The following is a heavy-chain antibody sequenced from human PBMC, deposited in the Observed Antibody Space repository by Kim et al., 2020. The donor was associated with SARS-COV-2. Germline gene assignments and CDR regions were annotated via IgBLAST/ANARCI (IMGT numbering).Heavy chain of an antibody. CDR3: ATEAAIFGVVMPGY. V-gene: IGHV1-24*01. D-gene: IGHD3-3*01. J-gene: IGHJ4*02. Sequence: AQKIKGRVTMTEDTSTDTAYMELSSLRSEDTAVYYCATEAAIFGVVMPGYWGQGTLVTVSS.